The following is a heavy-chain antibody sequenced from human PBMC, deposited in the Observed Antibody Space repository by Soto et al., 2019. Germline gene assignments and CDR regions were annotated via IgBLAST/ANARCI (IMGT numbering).Heavy chain of an antibody. CDR2: ISSSSRYI. J-gene: IGHJ4*02. Sequence: EVQLVESGGGLVKPGGSLRLSCASSGFTFNNYAMNWVRQAPGKGLEWVSSISSSSRYIYQADSVKGRFTVSRDNAKNSLYLQMNSLRAEDTAVYYCAAVVGHCSGASCLGYWGQGTLVTVSS. CDR3: AAVVGHCSGASCLGY. CDR1: GFTFNNYA. V-gene: IGHV3-21*01. D-gene: IGHD2-15*01.